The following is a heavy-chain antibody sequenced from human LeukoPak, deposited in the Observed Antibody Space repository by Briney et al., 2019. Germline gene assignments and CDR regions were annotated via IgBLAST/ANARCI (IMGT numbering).Heavy chain of an antibody. CDR2: IHPSTGNP. CDR1: EYIFTGHY. Sequence: ASVRVSCKASEYIFTGHYIHWVRQAPGQGLEWMGWIHPSTGNPTYAQGFTGRFVFSLDTSVSTTYLQISSLKAEDTAVYYCARAFQSLGGLSLPDYWGQGTLVTVSS. V-gene: IGHV7-4-1*02. J-gene: IGHJ4*02. CDR3: ARAFQSLGGLSLPDY. D-gene: IGHD3-16*02.